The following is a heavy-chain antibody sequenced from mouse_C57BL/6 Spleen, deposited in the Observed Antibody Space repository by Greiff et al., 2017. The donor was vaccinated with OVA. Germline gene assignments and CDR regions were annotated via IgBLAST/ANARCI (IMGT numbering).Heavy chain of an antibody. Sequence: QVQLKESGAELVKPGASVKLSCKASGYTFTEYTIHWVKQRSGQGLEWIGWFYPGSGSIKYNEKFKDKATLTADKSSSTVYMELSRLTSEDSAVYFCARHEAIITTVVANWEYYFDYWGQGTTLTVSS. CDR1: GYTFTEYT. J-gene: IGHJ2*01. CDR3: ARHEAIITTVVANWEYYFDY. CDR2: FYPGSGSI. D-gene: IGHD1-1*01. V-gene: IGHV1-62-2*01.